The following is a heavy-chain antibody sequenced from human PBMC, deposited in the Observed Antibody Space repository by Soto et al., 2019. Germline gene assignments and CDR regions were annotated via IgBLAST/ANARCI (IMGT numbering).Heavy chain of an antibody. Sequence: PSETLSLTCTVSGGSISSGGYYWSWIRQHPGKGLEWIGYIYYSGSTYYNPSLKSRVTISVDTSKNQFSLKLSSVTAADTAVYYCARGVVVEVAAPYYYGMDVWGQGTTVTVSS. V-gene: IGHV4-31*03. CDR3: ARGVVVEVAAPYYYGMDV. J-gene: IGHJ6*02. CDR2: IYYSGST. CDR1: GGSISSGGYY. D-gene: IGHD2-15*01.